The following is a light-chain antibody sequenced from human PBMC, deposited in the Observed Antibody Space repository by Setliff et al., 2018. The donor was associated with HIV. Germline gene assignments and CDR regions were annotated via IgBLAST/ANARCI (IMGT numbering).Light chain of an antibody. CDR3: QQAGSFPRT. J-gene: IGKJ4*01. Sequence: DIQMTQSPSSVSASVGDRVTITCRASQDISTYLAWYQQKPGKAPTLLIYAAFNLESGVPSRFSGSGSGTDFTLTISSLQPEDFATYYCQQAGSFPRTFGGGTKVDIK. CDR2: AAF. V-gene: IGKV1-12*01. CDR1: QDISTY.